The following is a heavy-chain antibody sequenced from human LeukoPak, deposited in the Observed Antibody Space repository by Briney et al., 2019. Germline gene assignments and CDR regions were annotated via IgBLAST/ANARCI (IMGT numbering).Heavy chain of an antibody. D-gene: IGHD2-8*01. J-gene: IGHJ4*02. CDR2: MNPNSGNT. CDR3: ARGPRGYCTNGVCYTGDY. CDR1: GYTFTSYD. V-gene: IGHV1-8*01. Sequence: EGSVKVSCKASGYTFTSYDMNWVRQAPGQGLEWMGGMNPNSGNTDYAQKLQGRVTMTRNNSINTAYMQLSSLRSEDTAVYYCARGPRGYCTNGVCYTGDYWGQGTLVTVSS.